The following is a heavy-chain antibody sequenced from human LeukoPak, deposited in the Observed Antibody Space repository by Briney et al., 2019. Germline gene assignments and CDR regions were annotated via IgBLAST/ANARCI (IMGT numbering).Heavy chain of an antibody. CDR1: GFTLSDYY. Sequence: PGGSLRLSCAASGFTLSDYYMSWIRQAPGKGLEWVSYISSSGSTIYYADSVKGRFTISRDNAKNSLYLQMNSLRAEDTAVYYCARELLGYCSGGSCPGGFDIWGQGTMVTVSS. CDR2: ISSSGSTI. D-gene: IGHD2-15*01. V-gene: IGHV3-11*01. CDR3: ARELLGYCSGGSCPGGFDI. J-gene: IGHJ3*02.